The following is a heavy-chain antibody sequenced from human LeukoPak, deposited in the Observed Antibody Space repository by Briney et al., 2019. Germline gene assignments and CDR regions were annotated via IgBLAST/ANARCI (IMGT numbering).Heavy chain of an antibody. J-gene: IGHJ4*02. CDR2: INPNSGGT. CDR1: GYTFTGYY. Sequence: GASVKVSCKASGYTFTGYYMHWVRQAPGQGLEWMGWINPNSGGTNYAQKFQGRVTMTRDTSISTAYMELSRLRSDDTAVYYCARALQNYYDFSPDYWGQGILVTVSS. D-gene: IGHD3-22*01. V-gene: IGHV1-2*02. CDR3: ARALQNYYDFSPDY.